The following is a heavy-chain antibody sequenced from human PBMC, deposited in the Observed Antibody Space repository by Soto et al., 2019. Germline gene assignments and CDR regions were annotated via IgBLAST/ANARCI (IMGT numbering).Heavy chain of an antibody. CDR2: IWDDGSNK. V-gene: IGHV3-33*01. Sequence: QVQLVESGGGVVQPGRSLRLSCAASGFTFSTYDMHWVRQAPGKGLEWVAVIWDDGSNKYYAESVKGRYTISRDTSKPTMYLHMNSLRAEDTAVYYCARDPTPFGDGGWDYWGQGTLVTVSS. D-gene: IGHD3-10*01. J-gene: IGHJ4*02. CDR1: GFTFSTYD. CDR3: ARDPTPFGDGGWDY.